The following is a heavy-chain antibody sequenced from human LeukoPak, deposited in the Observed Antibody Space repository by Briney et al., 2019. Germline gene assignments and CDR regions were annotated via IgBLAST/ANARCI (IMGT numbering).Heavy chain of an antibody. V-gene: IGHV4-39*01. CDR1: GGSISSSSYY. CDR3: ARHGYCSSTSCSVYMDV. CDR2: IYYSGST. D-gene: IGHD2-2*03. Sequence: PSETLSLTCTVPGGSISSSSYYWGWIRQPPGKGLEWIGSIYYSGSTYYNPSLKSRVTISVDTSKNQFSLKLSSVTAADTAVYYCARHGYCSSTSCSVYMDVWGKGTTVTVSS. J-gene: IGHJ6*03.